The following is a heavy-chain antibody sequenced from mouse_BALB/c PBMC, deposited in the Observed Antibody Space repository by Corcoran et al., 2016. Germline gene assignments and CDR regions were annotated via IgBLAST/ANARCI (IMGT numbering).Heavy chain of an antibody. CDR3: ARWDWYFDV. CDR2: IDPANGNT. J-gene: IGHJ1*01. CDR1: GFNIKDTY. Sequence: EVQLQQSGAELGKPGASVKLSCTASGFNIKDTYMHWVKQRPEQGLEWIGRIDPANGNTKYDPKFQGKATITADPSSNSAYRQPSSLTSEDTAVDYGARWDWYFDVWGAGTTVTFSS. V-gene: IGHV14-3*02.